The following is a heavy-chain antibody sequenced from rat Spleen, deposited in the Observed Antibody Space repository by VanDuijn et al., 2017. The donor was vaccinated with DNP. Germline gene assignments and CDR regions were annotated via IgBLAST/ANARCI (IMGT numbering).Heavy chain of an antibody. CDR2: ISSDGSHT. Sequence: EVKLVESGGGLVQPGRSLKLSCAGSGFTFSDYYMAWVRQTPTKGLDWVASISSDGSHTYYRDSVKGRFTISRDNAKSSLFLQMDSLRSEDTATYYCTELPSYYEAWFAYWGHGALVTVSS. V-gene: IGHV5-20*01. CDR3: TELPSYYEAWFAY. D-gene: IGHD1-1*01. J-gene: IGHJ3*01. CDR1: GFTFSDYY.